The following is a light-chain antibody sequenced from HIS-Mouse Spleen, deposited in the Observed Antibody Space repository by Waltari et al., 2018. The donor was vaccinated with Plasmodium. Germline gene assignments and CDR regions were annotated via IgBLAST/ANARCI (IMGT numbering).Light chain of an antibody. CDR1: AFPKHY. CDR2: EYS. Sequence: SYELTQPPSVSVSPGQTARITCSGHAFPKHYDLWYQTQSGQAPVLVIYEYSKRPSGIPERFSGSSSGTMATLTISGAQVEDEADYYCYSTDSSGNHRVFGGGTKLTVL. V-gene: IGLV3-10*01. J-gene: IGLJ3*02. CDR3: YSTDSSGNHRV.